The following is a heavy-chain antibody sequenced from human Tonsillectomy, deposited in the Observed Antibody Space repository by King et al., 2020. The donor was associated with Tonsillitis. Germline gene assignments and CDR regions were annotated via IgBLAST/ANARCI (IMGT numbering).Heavy chain of an antibody. CDR1: GFTFSIYD. V-gene: IGHV3-23*04. CDR3: AKELASYCNGGSCLSAVFVI. Sequence: VQLVESGGGLVQPGGSLRLSCAASGFTFSIYDMSWVRQAPGKGLEWVSAISGSGGSTYDADSVKGRFTISRDNSKNTLYLQMNSLRAEDTAVYYCAKELASYCNGGSCLSAVFVICGQGRMVTVSS. J-gene: IGHJ3*02. CDR2: ISGSGGST. D-gene: IGHD2-15*01.